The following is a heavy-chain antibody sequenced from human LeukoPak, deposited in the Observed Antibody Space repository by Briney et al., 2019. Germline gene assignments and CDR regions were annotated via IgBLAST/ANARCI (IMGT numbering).Heavy chain of an antibody. V-gene: IGHV3-66*02. Sequence: GGSLRLSCAASGFTVSSNYMSWVRQAPGKGLEWVSVIYSGGSTYYADSVKGRFTISRDNSKNTLYLQMNSLRAEDTAVYYCAREDYGGNSGVRWFDPWGQGTLVTVSS. CDR2: IYSGGST. J-gene: IGHJ5*02. CDR3: AREDYGGNSGVRWFDP. D-gene: IGHD4-23*01. CDR1: GFTVSSNY.